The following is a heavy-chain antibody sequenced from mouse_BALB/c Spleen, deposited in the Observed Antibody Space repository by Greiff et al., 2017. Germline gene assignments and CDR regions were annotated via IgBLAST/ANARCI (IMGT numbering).Heavy chain of an antibody. J-gene: IGHJ2*01. D-gene: IGHD1-1*01. CDR1: GYTFTSYW. CDR3: ARRDYCYGSSPYDFDY. CDR2: INPSNGRT. Sequence: QVQLQQPGAELVKPGASVKLSCKASGYTFTSYWMHWVKQRPGQGLEWIGEINPSNGRTNYNEKFKSKATLTVDKSSSTAYMQLSSLTSEDSAVYYCARRDYCYGSSPYDFDYWGQGTTLTVSS. V-gene: IGHV1S81*02.